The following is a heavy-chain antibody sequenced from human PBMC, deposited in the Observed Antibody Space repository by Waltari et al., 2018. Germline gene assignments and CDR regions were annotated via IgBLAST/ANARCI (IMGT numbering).Heavy chain of an antibody. CDR3: AKDPEYSASWYDLDY. CDR1: GFAFSNYP. D-gene: IGHD2-2*01. J-gene: IGHJ4*02. Sequence: EVLLLASGGALVQPGGSLRISCAASGFAFSNYPCSWVRQAPGQGLEWVAAISGSGGGTYYADSVKGRFTISRDNSKNTLFLEMNNLRVEDSAKYYCAKDPEYSASWYDLDYWGLGTVVTVSS. V-gene: IGHV3-23*01. CDR2: ISGSGGGT.